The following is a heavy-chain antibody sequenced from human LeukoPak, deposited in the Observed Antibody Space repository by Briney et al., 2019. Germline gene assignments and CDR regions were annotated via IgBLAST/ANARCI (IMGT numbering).Heavy chain of an antibody. D-gene: IGHD5-24*01. Sequence: ASVKVSCKASGYTFTDYYIHWVRQAPGQGLQWMAWINPDNGGTNYAQKFQGRVTLTTDTSISTAYMELSGLRSDDTAVYYCARDVVEMATIPMGYYYYYYGMDVWGQGTTVTVSS. J-gene: IGHJ6*02. CDR1: GYTFTDYY. V-gene: IGHV1-2*02. CDR3: ARDVVEMATIPMGYYYYYYGMDV. CDR2: INPDNGGT.